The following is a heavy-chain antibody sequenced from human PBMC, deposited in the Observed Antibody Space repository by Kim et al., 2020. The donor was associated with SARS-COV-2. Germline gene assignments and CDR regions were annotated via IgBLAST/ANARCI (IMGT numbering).Heavy chain of an antibody. J-gene: IGHJ4*02. Sequence: GGSLRLSCAASGFSLNTYEMNWVRQAPGKGLEWVSYISSSGNTIYYTGSVQGRFTMSRDNARNSLFLQMNSLRAEDTSVYYCTRGQGYCRVNTCYTYYFYKWGQGALVTVSS. D-gene: IGHD2-15*01. V-gene: IGHV3-48*03. CDR2: ISSSGNTI. CDR3: TRGQGYCRVNTCYTYYFYK. CDR1: GFSLNTYE.